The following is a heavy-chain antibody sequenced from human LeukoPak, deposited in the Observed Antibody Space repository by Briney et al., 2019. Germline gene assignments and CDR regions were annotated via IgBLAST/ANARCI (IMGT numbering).Heavy chain of an antibody. J-gene: IGHJ4*02. V-gene: IGHV6-1*01. D-gene: IGHD6-13*01. Sequence: SQTLSLTCAISGDSASTNSAAWNWIRQSPSRGLEWLGRTYYRSKWYNDYAVSVKSRITINPDTSKNQFSLQLNSVTPEDTAVYYCARGARIAAAGPTAFDYWGQGTLVTVSS. CDR2: TYYRSKWYN. CDR3: ARGARIAAAGPTAFDY. CDR1: GDSASTNSAA.